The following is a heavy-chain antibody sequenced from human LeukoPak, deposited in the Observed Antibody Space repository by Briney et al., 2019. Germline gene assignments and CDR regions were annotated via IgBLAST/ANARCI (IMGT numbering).Heavy chain of an antibody. Sequence: GGSLRLSCAASGFTFSSYSMNWVRQAPGKGLEWVSYISSSGSTIYYADSVKGRFTISRDNAKNSLYLQMNSLRADDTAVYYCARAIAVAGEDDYWGQGTLVTVSS. V-gene: IGHV3-48*04. CDR1: GFTFSSYS. D-gene: IGHD6-19*01. CDR2: ISSSGSTI. CDR3: ARAIAVAGEDDY. J-gene: IGHJ4*02.